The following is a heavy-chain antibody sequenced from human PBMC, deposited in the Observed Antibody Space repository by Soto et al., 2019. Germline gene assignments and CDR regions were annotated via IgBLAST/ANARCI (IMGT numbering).Heavy chain of an antibody. CDR1: GGSIGIGGYY. CDR2: IYYSGST. V-gene: IGHV4-30-4*01. J-gene: IGHJ4*02. D-gene: IGHD5-18*01. CDR3: ARVDTAMAVFDY. Sequence: ASXTLSLPSTVSGGSIGIGGYYWGWNLQPPGKGLEWIGYIYYSGSTYYNPSLKSRVTISVDTSKNQFSLKLSSVTAADTAVYYCARVDTAMAVFDYWGQGTLVTVSS.